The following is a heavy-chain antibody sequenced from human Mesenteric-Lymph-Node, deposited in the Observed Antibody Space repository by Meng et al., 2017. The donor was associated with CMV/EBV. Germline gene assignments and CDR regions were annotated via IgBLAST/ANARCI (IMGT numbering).Heavy chain of an antibody. Sequence: ASGYPFTGYFMHWVRQAPGQGLEWLGWINPNPGGTNYAQKFQGRVTMTRDTSISTAYMELSRLRSDDTAVYYCARDMEGGYSYNDYWGQGTLVTVSS. J-gene: IGHJ4*02. CDR2: INPNPGGT. D-gene: IGHD5-18*01. V-gene: IGHV1-2*02. CDR1: GYPFTGYF. CDR3: ARDMEGGYSYNDY.